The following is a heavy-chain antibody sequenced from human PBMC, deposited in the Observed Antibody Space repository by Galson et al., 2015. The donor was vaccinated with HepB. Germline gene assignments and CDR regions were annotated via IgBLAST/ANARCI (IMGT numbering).Heavy chain of an antibody. V-gene: IGHV2-70*01. CDR2: IDWDDDK. CDR1: GFALSTSGMC. Sequence: PALVKPTQTLTLTCTFSGFALSTSGMCVSWIRQPPGKALEWLALIDWDDDKHYITSLRTRLAISKDTSKNQVVLTMTNMDPVDTATYYCARTITIFGVVSHYGMDVWGQGTTVTVSS. D-gene: IGHD3-3*01. CDR3: ARTITIFGVVSHYGMDV. J-gene: IGHJ6*02.